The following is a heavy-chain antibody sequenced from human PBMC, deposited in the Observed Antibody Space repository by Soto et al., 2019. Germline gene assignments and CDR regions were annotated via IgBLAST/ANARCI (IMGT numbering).Heavy chain of an antibody. CDR1: GYTLTSYY. V-gene: IGHV1-46*01. J-gene: IGHJ6*02. CDR2: INPSGGST. D-gene: IGHD1-26*01. CDR3: ARDIGTARYYYYGMDV. Sequence: ASLKVSCKASGYTLTSYYMHWVRQVPGQGLEWMGIINPSGGSTSYAQKLQGRVTMTRDTSTSTVYMELSSLRSEDTAVYYCARDIGTARYYYYGMDVWGQGTTVTVSS.